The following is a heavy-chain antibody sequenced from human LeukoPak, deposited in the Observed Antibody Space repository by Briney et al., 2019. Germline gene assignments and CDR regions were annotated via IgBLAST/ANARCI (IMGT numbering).Heavy chain of an antibody. CDR2: IYYSGST. D-gene: IGHD4-17*01. Sequence: PSETLSLTCTVSGGSISSGGYYWSWIRQHPGKGLEWIGYIYYSGSTYYNPSLKSRVTISVDTSKNQFSLKLSSVTAADTAVYYCARGRFYGDGVGDVDYWGQGTLVTVSS. CDR3: ARGRFYGDGVGDVDY. J-gene: IGHJ4*02. CDR1: GGSISSGGYY. V-gene: IGHV4-31*03.